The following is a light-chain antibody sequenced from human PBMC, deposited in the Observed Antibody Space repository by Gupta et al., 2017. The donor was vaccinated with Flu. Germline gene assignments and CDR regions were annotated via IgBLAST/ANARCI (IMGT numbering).Light chain of an antibody. CDR2: KDR. V-gene: IGLV3-25*02. CDR3: QSADRSGTYWV. J-gene: IGLJ3*02. CDR1: PLPEEY. Sequence: YELTQPPLLSVSPGQTARITCSGEPLPEEYVYWYQQKPGQAPVLVIYKDRDRPPGIPDRFSGSNSGTTVTLTIRGVQAEDEAEYYCQSADRSGTYWVFGGGTKLTVL.